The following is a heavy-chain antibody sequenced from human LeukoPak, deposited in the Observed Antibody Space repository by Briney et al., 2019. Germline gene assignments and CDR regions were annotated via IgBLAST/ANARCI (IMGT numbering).Heavy chain of an antibody. CDR3: ARTPITIRDFDY. D-gene: IGHD5-24*01. Sequence: NHGESLKISCMGSGYGFASYWIGWVRQVPGKGLGWVGIIYPGDSDTRYSPSFQGQVTISADKSISTAYLQWSSLKASDTAMYYCARTPITIRDFDYWGQGTLVTVSS. J-gene: IGHJ4*02. V-gene: IGHV5-51*01. CDR1: GYGFASYW. CDR2: IYPGDSDT.